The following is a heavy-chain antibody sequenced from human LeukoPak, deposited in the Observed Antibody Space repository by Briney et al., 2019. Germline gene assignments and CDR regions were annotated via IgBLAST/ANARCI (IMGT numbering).Heavy chain of an antibody. D-gene: IGHD5-12*01. CDR2: IIPVFNTA. Sequence: SVTVSCKASGGTFSSYAISWVRQAPGQGLEWMGGIIPVFNTADQAQKFQDRVTITADESTSTAYMELSGLRSEDTAVYYCARCPWQRDGQGAYYFDYWGQGTLVTVSS. CDR1: GGTFSSYA. V-gene: IGHV1-69*13. J-gene: IGHJ4*02. CDR3: ARCPWQRDGQGAYYFDY.